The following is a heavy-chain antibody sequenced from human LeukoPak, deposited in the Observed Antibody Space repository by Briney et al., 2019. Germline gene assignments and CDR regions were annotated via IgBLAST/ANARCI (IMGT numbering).Heavy chain of an antibody. V-gene: IGHV4-61*02. J-gene: IGHJ4*02. D-gene: IGHD3-3*01. CDR1: GGSISSGSYY. CDR2: IYTSGST. Sequence: SETLSLTCTVSGGSISSGSYYWSWIRQPAGKGLEWIGRIYTSGSTNYNPSLTSRVTISVDTSKNQFSLKLSSVTAADTAVYYCAREGHGDYDFWVGYWGQGTLVTVSS. CDR3: AREGHGDYDFWVGY.